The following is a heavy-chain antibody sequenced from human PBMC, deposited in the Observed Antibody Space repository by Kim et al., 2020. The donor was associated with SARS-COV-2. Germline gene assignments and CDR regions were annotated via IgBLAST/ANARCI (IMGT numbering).Heavy chain of an antibody. CDR3: SRVFLGSSSGYWFDS. D-gene: IGHD6-13*01. V-gene: IGHV3-11*05. Sequence: GGSLRLSCAASGFTFSDYYMSWIRQAPGKGLEWVSYISSTTGYTKYADSVKGRFTISRDNTKNSLHLQMNSLRAEDTAVYYCSRVFLGSSSGYWFDSWG. J-gene: IGHJ5*01. CDR2: ISSTTGYT. CDR1: GFTFSDYY.